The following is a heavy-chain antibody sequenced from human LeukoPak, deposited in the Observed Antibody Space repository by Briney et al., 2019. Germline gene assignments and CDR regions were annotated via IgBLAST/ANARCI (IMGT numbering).Heavy chain of an antibody. D-gene: IGHD3-16*02. CDR2: IYYSGSP. CDR1: GGSINSYY. V-gene: IGHV4-59*01. Sequence: SETLSLTCTVSGGSINSYYWSWMRQPPGKGLEWIGDIYYSGSPNYNPSLRGRVTISVDTSKNQFSPKLSSVTTADTAVYYCARARDIGGNYLDYWGQGTLVTVSS. J-gene: IGHJ4*02. CDR3: ARARDIGGNYLDY.